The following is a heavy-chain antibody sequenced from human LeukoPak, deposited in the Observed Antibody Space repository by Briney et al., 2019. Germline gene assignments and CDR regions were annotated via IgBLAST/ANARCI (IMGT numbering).Heavy chain of an antibody. CDR1: GDTFSSSA. CDR3: ARSSVTGHFDF. J-gene: IGHJ4*02. Sequence: SVKVSCKASGDTFSSSAISWVRQAPGQGLEWMGKIILPLDITNYAQQFQGGVTITIDKSTDTVFLELSSLRSQDTAVYYCARSSVTGHFDFWGQGTLVTVSS. V-gene: IGHV1-69*04. CDR2: IILPLDIT. D-gene: IGHD6-19*01.